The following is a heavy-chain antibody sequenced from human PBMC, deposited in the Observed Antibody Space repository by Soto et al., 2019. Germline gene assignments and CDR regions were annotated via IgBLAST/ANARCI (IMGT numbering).Heavy chain of an antibody. CDR1: GYTFTSYA. V-gene: IGHV1-3*01. CDR3: ARPSSGWYAAGAFDI. D-gene: IGHD6-19*01. CDR2: INAGNGNT. J-gene: IGHJ3*02. Sequence: ASVKVSCKASGYTFTSYAMHWVRQAPGQRLEWMGWINAGNGNTKYSQKFQGRVTITRDTSASTAYRELSSLRSEDTAVYYCARPSSGWYAAGAFDIWGQGTMVTVSS.